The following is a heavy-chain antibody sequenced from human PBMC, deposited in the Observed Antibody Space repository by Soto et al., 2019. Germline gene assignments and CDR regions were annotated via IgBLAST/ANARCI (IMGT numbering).Heavy chain of an antibody. Sequence: PSETLSLTCTVSDGSISRDAYYWSWIRQPPGKGLEWIGYIYYSGTPSYKTSLKSRTTLSVDTSGNQFSLRLISVTAADTAVDYCAIQFAYYDKEAGAFNSWGRGTLVTVSS. CDR3: AIQFAYYDKEAGAFNS. CDR1: DGSISRDAYY. J-gene: IGHJ3*02. V-gene: IGHV4-30-4*01. D-gene: IGHD3-22*01. CDR2: IYYSGTP.